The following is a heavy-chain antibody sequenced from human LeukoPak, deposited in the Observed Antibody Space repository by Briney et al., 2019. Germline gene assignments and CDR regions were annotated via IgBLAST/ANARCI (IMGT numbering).Heavy chain of an antibody. V-gene: IGHV4-59*01. J-gene: IGHJ4*02. CDR2: IYYSGST. CDR3: ARHYGP. CDR1: GGSISSDY. D-gene: IGHD3-16*01. Sequence: SETLSLTCTVSGGSISSDYWSWIRQPPGKGLEWIGYIYYSGSTNYNPSLKSRVTISVDTSKNQFSLNLSSVTAADTAVYYCARHYGPWGQGTLVTVSS.